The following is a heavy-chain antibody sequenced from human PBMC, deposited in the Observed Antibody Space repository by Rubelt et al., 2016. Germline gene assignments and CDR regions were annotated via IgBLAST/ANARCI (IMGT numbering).Heavy chain of an antibody. CDR1: GYTFTSYA. J-gene: IGHJ3*02. V-gene: IGHV1-3*01. D-gene: IGHD2-2*01. CDR3: AKDIVVVPAAGPEEFPAFDI. Sequence: QVQLVQSGAEVKKPGASVKVSCKASGYTFTSYAMHWVRQAPGQRLEWMGWINAGNGNTKYSQKFQGRVTITRDTSASTAYMELSSLRSEDTAVYYCAKDIVVVPAAGPEEFPAFDIWGQGTMVTVSS. CDR2: INAGNGNT.